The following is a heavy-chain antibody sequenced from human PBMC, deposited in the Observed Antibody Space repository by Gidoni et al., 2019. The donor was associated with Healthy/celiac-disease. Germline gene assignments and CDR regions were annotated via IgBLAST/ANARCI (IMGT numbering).Heavy chain of an antibody. D-gene: IGHD1-26*01. Sequence: EVQLVASGGGLVQPGGSLTLSCAASGFTFSSYEMNWVRQAPGKGLECVSDISSSGSTIYYADSVKGRFTISRDNAKNSLYLQMNSLRAEDTAVYYCAREGATFDYWGQGTLVTVSS. J-gene: IGHJ4*02. CDR1: GFTFSSYE. CDR2: ISSSGSTI. V-gene: IGHV3-48*03. CDR3: AREGATFDY.